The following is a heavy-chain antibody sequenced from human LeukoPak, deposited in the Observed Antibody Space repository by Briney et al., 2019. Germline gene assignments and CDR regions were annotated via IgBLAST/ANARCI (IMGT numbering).Heavy chain of an antibody. D-gene: IGHD6-19*01. J-gene: IGHJ4*02. CDR2: IYHSGST. CDR3: ARHSSGWYIRYFDY. CDR1: GGSISSSNW. V-gene: IGHV4-4*02. Sequence: SETLSLTCAVSGGSISSSNWWSWVRQPPGKGLEWIGEIYHSGSTNYNPSRKRRVTISVDKSKNQFSLKLSSVTAADTAVDYCARHSSGWYIRYFDYWGQGTLVTVSS.